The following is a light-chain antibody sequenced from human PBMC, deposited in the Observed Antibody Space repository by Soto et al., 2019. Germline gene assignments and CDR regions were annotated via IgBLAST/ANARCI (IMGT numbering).Light chain of an antibody. V-gene: IGLV2-14*01. J-gene: IGLJ1*01. CDR2: DVS. CDR1: SSDVGGYNY. CDR3: SSYTSSITRV. Sequence: QSALTQPASVSGSPGQSIAISCTGTSSDVGGYNYVSWYQLHPDKAPKLIIYDVSNRPSGVSNRFSGSKSGNTASLTISGLQPEYEADYYCSSYTSSITRVFGTGTKVTVL.